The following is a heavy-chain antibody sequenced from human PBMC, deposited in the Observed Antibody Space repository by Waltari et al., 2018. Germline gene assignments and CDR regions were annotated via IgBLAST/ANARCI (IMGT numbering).Heavy chain of an antibody. CDR3: ARDPFAPFY. CDR1: GGTFSSYA. D-gene: IGHD3-10*01. J-gene: IGHJ4*02. CDR2: IIPIFGTA. Sequence: QVQLVQSGAEVKKPGSSVKVSCKASGGTFSSYAISWVRQAPGQGLEWMGGIIPIFGTANYAQKFQGRVTLTTDTSTNTAYMELRSLRSDDTAMHYCARDPFAPFYWGQGTLVTVSS. V-gene: IGHV1-69*05.